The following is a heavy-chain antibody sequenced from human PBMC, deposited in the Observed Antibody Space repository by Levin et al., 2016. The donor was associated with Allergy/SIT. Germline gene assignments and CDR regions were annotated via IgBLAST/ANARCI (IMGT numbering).Heavy chain of an antibody. J-gene: IGHJ4*02. CDR1: GGSISSGGYY. V-gene: IGHV4-39*01. D-gene: IGHD3-10*01. CDR2: IYYSGST. CDR3: ARHMSYYGSGVDY. Sequence: SETLSLTCTVSGGSISSGGYYWSWIRQHPGKGLEWIGYIYYSGSTYYNPSLKSRVTISVDTSKNQFSLKLSSVTAADTAVYYCARHMSYYGSGVDYWGQGTLVTVSS.